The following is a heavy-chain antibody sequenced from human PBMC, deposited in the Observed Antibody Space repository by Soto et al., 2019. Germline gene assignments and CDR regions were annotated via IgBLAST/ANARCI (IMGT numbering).Heavy chain of an antibody. CDR3: ARYSGSYWHYLDF. CDR2: IYPGDSDT. Sequence: GESLKISCKGSGCSFASHWVAWVRQMPEKGLEWIGTIYPGDSDTKYSSAFRGHVTISADTSVSTAYLQWRSLEATDSAIYYCARYSGSYWHYLDFWGQGTLVTVSS. V-gene: IGHV5-51*01. CDR1: GCSFASHW. J-gene: IGHJ4*02. D-gene: IGHD1-26*01.